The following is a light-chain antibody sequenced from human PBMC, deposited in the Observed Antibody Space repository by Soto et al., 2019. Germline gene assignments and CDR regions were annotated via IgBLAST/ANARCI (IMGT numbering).Light chain of an antibody. J-gene: IGLJ2*01. CDR2: QDT. CDR3: QAWDSSLYVV. V-gene: IGLV3-1*01. CDR1: KMGDKY. Sequence: SYELTQPPSLSVSPGQTASITCSGDKMGDKYAWWYQQKPGQSPVLVIYQDTKRPSGIPERFSGSASGNTATLTIRWTQSVDEADYYCQAWDSSLYVVLGEGTQLTVL.